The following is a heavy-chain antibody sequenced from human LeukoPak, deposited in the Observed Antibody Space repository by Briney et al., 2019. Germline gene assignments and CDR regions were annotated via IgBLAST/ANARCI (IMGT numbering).Heavy chain of an antibody. CDR2: IYHSGST. CDR1: GGSISSGGYS. D-gene: IGHD1-26*01. V-gene: IGHV4-30-2*01. CDR3: ASLANSGSYYIDC. Sequence: SETLSLTCAVSGGSISSGGYSWSWIRQPPGKGLEWIGYIYHSGSTYYNPSLKSRVTISVDRSKNQFSLKLSSVTAADTAVYYCASLANSGSYYIDCWGQGTLVTVSS. J-gene: IGHJ4*02.